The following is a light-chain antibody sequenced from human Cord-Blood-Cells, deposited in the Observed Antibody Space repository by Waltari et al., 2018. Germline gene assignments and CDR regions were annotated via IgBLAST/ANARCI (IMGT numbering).Light chain of an antibody. V-gene: IGKV1-5*03. CDR2: KAS. J-gene: IGKJ2*01. CDR3: QQYNSYLYT. Sequence: DIQMTQSPSTLSASVGDRVTITCRASQSISSWLAWYQQKPGKAPKLLIYKASSLESGVPSRFSGSGSGTEFTLTSSSLQPDGFATYYCQQYNSYLYTFGQGTKLEIK. CDR1: QSISSW.